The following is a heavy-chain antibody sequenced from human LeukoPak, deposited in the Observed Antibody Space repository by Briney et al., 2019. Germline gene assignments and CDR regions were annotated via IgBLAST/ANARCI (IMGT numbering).Heavy chain of an antibody. CDR2: IYTSGST. CDR1: GGSFSGYY. D-gene: IGHD1-1*01. CDR3: ARDLLENWFDP. V-gene: IGHV4-4*07. J-gene: IGHJ5*02. Sequence: SETLSLTCAVYGGSFSGYYWSWIRQPAGKGLEWIGRIYTSGSTNYNPSLKSRVTMSVDTSKNQFSLKLSSVTAADTAVYYCARDLLENWFDPWGQGTLVTVSS.